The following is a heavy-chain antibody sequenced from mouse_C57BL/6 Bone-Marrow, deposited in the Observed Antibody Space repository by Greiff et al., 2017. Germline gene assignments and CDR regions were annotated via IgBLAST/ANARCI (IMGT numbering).Heavy chain of an antibody. D-gene: IGHD1-1*01. CDR3: ARWGYYYGSNFDY. CDR1: GYTFTDYN. Sequence: EVQLQQSGPELVKPGASVKMSCKASGYTFTDYNMHWVKQSHGKSLEWIGYINPNNGGTSYNQKFKGKATLTVNKSSSTAYMELRRLTSEDSAVYYCARWGYYYGSNFDYWGQGTTLTVSS. V-gene: IGHV1-22*01. CDR2: INPNNGGT. J-gene: IGHJ2*01.